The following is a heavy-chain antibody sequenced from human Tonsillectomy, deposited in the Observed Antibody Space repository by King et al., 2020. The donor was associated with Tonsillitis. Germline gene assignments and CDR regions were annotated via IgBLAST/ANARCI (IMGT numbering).Heavy chain of an antibody. J-gene: IGHJ3*02. CDR1: GFTFSFYA. V-gene: IGHV3-23*04. CDR2: ITGSGTST. Sequence: DVQLVESGGGLVQPGGSLRLSCAASGFTFSFYAMSWVRQAPGKGLEWVSTITGSGTSTYYADSVKGRFTISRDSSKNTLYLQMNSLRAEDTAVYYCAKDLERPHAMNAFDIWGQGTMVTVSS. CDR3: AKDLERPHAMNAFDI. D-gene: IGHD1-1*01.